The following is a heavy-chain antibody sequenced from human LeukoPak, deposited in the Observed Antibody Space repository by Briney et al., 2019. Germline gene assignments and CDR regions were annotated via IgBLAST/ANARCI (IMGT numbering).Heavy chain of an antibody. CDR1: GYTFINYG. Sequence: ASVKVSCKASGYTFINYGFSWVRQAPGQGLEWMGWISAYNGNTNYLQKFQGRDTMTTDTSTNTVYMELRSLRSDDTAVYYCARVSTNSRVAGYDPQWYFDLWGRGTPVTVSP. V-gene: IGHV1-18*04. J-gene: IGHJ2*01. D-gene: IGHD5-12*01. CDR3: ARVSTNSRVAGYDPQWYFDL. CDR2: ISAYNGNT.